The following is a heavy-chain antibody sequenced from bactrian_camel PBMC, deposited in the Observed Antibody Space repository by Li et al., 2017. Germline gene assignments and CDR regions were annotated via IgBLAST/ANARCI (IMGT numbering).Heavy chain of an antibody. CDR3: AGDTVGRSGPDHFNPALYNY. Sequence: VQLVESGGGSVQTGGSLRLSCVVSGHSRGSNCVGWYRLPPGRAPAEREGIAAIRRSGGETWYAGSVKGRFTISLDKEKKAVILQMNSLNAEDSGMYYCAGDTVGRSGPDHFNPALYNYWGQGTQVTVSS. CDR2: IRRSGGET. J-gene: IGHJ4*01. CDR1: GHSRGSNC. D-gene: IGHD6*01. V-gene: IGHV3-3*01.